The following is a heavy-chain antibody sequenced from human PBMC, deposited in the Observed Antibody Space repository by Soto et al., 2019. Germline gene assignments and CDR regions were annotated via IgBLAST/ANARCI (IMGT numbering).Heavy chain of an antibody. CDR1: GFTFSDYY. V-gene: IGHV3-11*01. CDR2: ISSSGSAI. D-gene: IGHD6-13*01. Sequence: PGGSLRLSCAASGFTFSDYYMSWIRQAPGKGLEWVSYISSSGSAIYYADSVKGRFTISRDNAKNSLYLQMNSLRAEDTAVYYCSSFLSSPIDYWGQGTLVTVSS. J-gene: IGHJ4*02. CDR3: SSFLSSPIDY.